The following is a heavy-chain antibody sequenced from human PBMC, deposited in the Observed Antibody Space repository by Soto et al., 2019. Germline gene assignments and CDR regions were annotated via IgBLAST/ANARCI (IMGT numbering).Heavy chain of an antibody. D-gene: IGHD1-7*01. CDR1: GFTFGDYA. CDR2: IRSEAYGGTT. Sequence: EVQLVESGGGLVQPGRSLRLSCTASGFTFGDYAMSWVRQAPGKGLEWVGFIRSEAYGGTTEYAASVKGRFTISRDDSKSIAYLQMNSLKTEDTAVYYCTTDQRNYAGYYYYGMDVWGQGTTVTVSS. J-gene: IGHJ6*02. V-gene: IGHV3-49*04. CDR3: TTDQRNYAGYYYYGMDV.